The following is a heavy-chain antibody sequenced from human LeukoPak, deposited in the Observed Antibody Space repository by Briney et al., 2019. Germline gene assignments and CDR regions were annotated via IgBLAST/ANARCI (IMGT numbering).Heavy chain of an antibody. CDR2: ISSSSSYI. CDR3: ARVLGGGDSIYYYYYYMDV. V-gene: IGHV3-21*01. D-gene: IGHD4-17*01. CDR1: GFTFSSYE. J-gene: IGHJ6*03. Sequence: PGGSLRLSCAASGFTFSSYEMNWVRQAPGKGLEWVSSISSSSSYIYYADSVKGRFTISRDNAKNSLYLQMNSLRAEDTAVYYCARVLGGGDSIYYYYYYMDVWGKGTTVTVSS.